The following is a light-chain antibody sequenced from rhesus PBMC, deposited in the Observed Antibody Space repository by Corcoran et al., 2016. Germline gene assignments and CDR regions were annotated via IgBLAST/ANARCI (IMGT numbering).Light chain of an antibody. CDR3: QQHDISPYS. CDR2: RAS. CDR1: QGISSW. Sequence: DIQMTQSPSSVSASVGDRVTITCRTSQGISSWLAWYQQAPGKAPKHLIYRASNLETGVPSRFSGSGSGRDFTLTISSLQPEDIATYYCQQHDISPYSFGQGTKVEIK. V-gene: IGKV1-69*01. J-gene: IGKJ2*01.